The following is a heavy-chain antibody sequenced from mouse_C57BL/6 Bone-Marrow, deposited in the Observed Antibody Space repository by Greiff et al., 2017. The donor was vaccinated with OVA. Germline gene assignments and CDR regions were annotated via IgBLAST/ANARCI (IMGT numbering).Heavy chain of an antibody. D-gene: IGHD1-1*01. V-gene: IGHV1-59*01. Sequence: QVQLQQPGAELVRPGTSVKLSCKASGYTFTSYWMHWVKQRPGQGLEWIGVIDPSDSYTNYNQKFKGKATLTVDTSSSTAYMQLSSLTSEDSAVYYCARGPLITTVVATHAMDYWGQGTSVTVSS. CDR3: ARGPLITTVVATHAMDY. CDR2: IDPSDSYT. CDR1: GYTFTSYW. J-gene: IGHJ4*01.